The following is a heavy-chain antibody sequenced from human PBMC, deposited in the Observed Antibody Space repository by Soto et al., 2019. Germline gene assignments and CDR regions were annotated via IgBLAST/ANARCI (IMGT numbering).Heavy chain of an antibody. CDR2: IYNSGST. J-gene: IGHJ4*02. CDR1: GGSISSSSYY. CDR3: ATQVDTAMILYFDY. D-gene: IGHD5-18*01. V-gene: IGHV4-39*01. Sequence: PSETLSLTCTVSGGSISSSSYYWGWIRQPPGKGLEWIGSIYNSGSTYYNTSLKSRVTISVDTSKNQFSLKLSSVTAADTAVFYCATQVDTAMILYFDYWGQGTLVTVSS.